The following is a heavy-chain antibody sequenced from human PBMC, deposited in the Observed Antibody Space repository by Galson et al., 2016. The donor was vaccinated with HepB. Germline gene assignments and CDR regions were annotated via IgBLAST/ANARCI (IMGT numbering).Heavy chain of an antibody. J-gene: IGHJ5*02. Sequence: LRLSCAASGFTFSNYGMHWVRQAPGKGLEWVAVTWYDGSNKNYADSVKGRFTISRDNSKNTLFLQMNSLRAEDTAVYYCARALSLRGVITSPQWFDPWGQGTTVTVSS. CDR1: GFTFSNYG. CDR3: ARALSLRGVITSPQWFDP. D-gene: IGHD3-10*01. CDR2: TWYDGSNK. V-gene: IGHV3-33*01.